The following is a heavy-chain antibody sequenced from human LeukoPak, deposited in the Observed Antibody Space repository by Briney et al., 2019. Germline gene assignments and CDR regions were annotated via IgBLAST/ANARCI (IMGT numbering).Heavy chain of an antibody. CDR1: GYTFTSYG. J-gene: IGHJ4*02. CDR3: ARDPSLGDWLLTDY. D-gene: IGHD3-9*01. CDR2: ISTYNGNT. V-gene: IGHV1-18*01. Sequence: ASVKVSCKASGYTFTSYGISWVRQAPGQGLEWMGWISTYNGNTNYAQRLQGRVTMTTDTSTSTAYMELRSLRSEDTAVYYCARDPSLGDWLLTDYWGQGTLVTVSS.